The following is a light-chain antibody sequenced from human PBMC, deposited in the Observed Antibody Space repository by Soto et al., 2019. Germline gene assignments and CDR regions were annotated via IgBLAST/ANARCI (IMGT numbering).Light chain of an antibody. CDR3: ETWDSNTPV. CDR2: LEGSGSY. CDR1: SGHSSYI. J-gene: IGLJ3*02. Sequence: QTVVTQSSSASASLGSSVKLTCTLSSGHSSYIIAWHQQQPGKAPRYLMKLEGSGSYNKGSGVPDRFSGSSSGADRYLTISNLQSEDEADYYCETWDSNTPVFGGGTKVTVL. V-gene: IGLV4-60*03.